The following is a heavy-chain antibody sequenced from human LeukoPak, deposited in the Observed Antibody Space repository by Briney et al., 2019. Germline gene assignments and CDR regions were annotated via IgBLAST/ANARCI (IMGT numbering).Heavy chain of an antibody. CDR1: GFTVSSNY. CDR2: IYSGGST. V-gene: IGHV3-53*01. D-gene: IGHD1-26*01. Sequence: PGGSLRLSCAASGFTVSSNYMSWVRQAPGKGLEWVSVIYSGGSTYYADSVKGRFTICRDNSKNTLYLQMNSLRAEDTAVYYCARGGGGYTGHAFDIWGQGTMVTVSS. J-gene: IGHJ3*02. CDR3: ARGGGGYTGHAFDI.